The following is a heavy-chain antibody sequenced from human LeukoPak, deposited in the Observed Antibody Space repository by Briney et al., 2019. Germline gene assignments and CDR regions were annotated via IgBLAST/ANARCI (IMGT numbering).Heavy chain of an antibody. J-gene: IGHJ4*02. D-gene: IGHD3-10*01. CDR3: ARDITMVRGAPFGY. V-gene: IGHV1-18*01. CDR1: GGTFSSYG. CDR2: ISAYNGNT. Sequence: ASVKVSCKASGGTFSSYGISWVRQAPGQGLEWMGWISAYNGNTNYAQRLQGRVTMTTDTSTSTAYMELRSLRSDDTAVYYCARDITMVRGAPFGYWGQGTPVTVSS.